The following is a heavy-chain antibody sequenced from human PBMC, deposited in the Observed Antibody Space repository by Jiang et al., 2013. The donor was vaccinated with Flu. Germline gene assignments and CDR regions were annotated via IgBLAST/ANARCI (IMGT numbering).Heavy chain of an antibody. CDR3: ARDPPGY. CDR2: VYSSGSGST. V-gene: IGHV4-39*07. J-gene: IGHJ4*02. CDR1: GGSVSSGTYF. Sequence: TLSLTCTVSGGSVSSGTYFWGVDPPAPTGRGVEWIGTVYSSGSGSTYYNPSLKSRVTISVDTSQNQFSLKLNSVTAADTAVYYCARDPPGYWGQGTLVTVSS.